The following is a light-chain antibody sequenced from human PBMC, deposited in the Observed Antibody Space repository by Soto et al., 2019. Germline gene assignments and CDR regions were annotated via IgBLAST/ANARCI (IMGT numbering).Light chain of an antibody. CDR3: QSYDSRLSGWV. Sequence: QSVLTQPPSVSGAPGQRVTISCTGSSSNIGAGYDVHWYQQLPGTAPKLLIYGNSNRPSGVPDRFSGSKSGTSASLAITGRQAEDVADYYCQSYDSRLSGWVFGGGTKLTVL. CDR1: SSNIGAGYD. CDR2: GNS. J-gene: IGLJ3*02. V-gene: IGLV1-40*01.